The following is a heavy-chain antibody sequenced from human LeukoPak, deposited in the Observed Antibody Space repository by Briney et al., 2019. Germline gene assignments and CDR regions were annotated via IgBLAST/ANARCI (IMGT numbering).Heavy chain of an antibody. CDR3: AKDVTSWSPLYFDY. CDR1: GFTFSSYG. J-gene: IGHJ4*02. Sequence: GGSLRLSCAASGFTFSSYGMNWVRQAPGKGLEWVSSISQGSSFIYYADSVRGRFTISRDNSKNTLYLQMNSLRAEDTAVYYCAKDVTSWSPLYFDYWGQGTLVTVSS. CDR2: ISQGSSFI. V-gene: IGHV3-21*04. D-gene: IGHD2-2*01.